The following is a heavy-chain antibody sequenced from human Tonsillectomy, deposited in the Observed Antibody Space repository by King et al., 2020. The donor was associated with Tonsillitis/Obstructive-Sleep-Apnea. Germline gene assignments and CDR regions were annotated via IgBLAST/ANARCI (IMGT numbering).Heavy chain of an antibody. Sequence: QLVQSGAEVKKPGSSVKVSCKASGGTFSSYAISWVRQAPGQGLEWMGGIIPIFGTANYAQKFQGRVPVTADESTSTTYIELSSLRSEDTAVFYCARGIVVPACMGLWYFDLWGRGTLVTVSS. D-gene: IGHD2-2*01. CDR1: GGTFSSYA. J-gene: IGHJ2*01. CDR3: ARGIVVPACMGLWYFDL. V-gene: IGHV1-69*01. CDR2: IIPIFGTA.